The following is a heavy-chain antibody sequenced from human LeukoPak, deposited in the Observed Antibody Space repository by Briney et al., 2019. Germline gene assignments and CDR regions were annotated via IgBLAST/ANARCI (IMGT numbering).Heavy chain of an antibody. CDR1: GFTFGDYA. CDR2: IRSKAYGGTT. Sequence: PGGSLRLSCTASGFTFGDYAMSWVRQAPGKGLEWVGFIRSKAYGGTTEYAASVKGRFTISRDDSKSIAYLQMNSLKTEDTAVYYCTRGQSSTVTTMDYYYYGMAVWVQGTTDTLSS. J-gene: IGHJ6*02. V-gene: IGHV3-49*04. D-gene: IGHD4-17*01. CDR3: TRGQSSTVTTMDYYYYGMAV.